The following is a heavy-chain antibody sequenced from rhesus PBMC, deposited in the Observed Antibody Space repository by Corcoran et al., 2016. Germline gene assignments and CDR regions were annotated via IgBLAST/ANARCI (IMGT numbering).Heavy chain of an antibody. CDR3: ARDLSTNFDY. V-gene: IGHV4-165*01. CDR2: ISGSSGST. CDR1: GGSFSGYY. J-gene: IGHJ4*01. D-gene: IGHD2-15*01. Sequence: QVQLQESGPGLVKPSETLSLTCAVSGGSFSGYYWGWIRPPPGKGLEWIGYISGSSGSTDYNPSLKSRVTISTDTSKNQFSLKLSSVTAADTAVYYCARDLSTNFDYWGQGVLVTVSS.